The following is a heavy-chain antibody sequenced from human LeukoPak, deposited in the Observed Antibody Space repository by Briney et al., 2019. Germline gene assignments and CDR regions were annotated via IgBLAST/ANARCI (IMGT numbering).Heavy chain of an antibody. Sequence: ASVKVSCKASGGTFSSYAISWVRQAPGQGLEWMGGIIPIFGTANYAQQFQGRVTITTDESTSTAYMELSSLSCEDTAVYYCARDQVYDSSGYYFDYWGQGTLVSVSS. V-gene: IGHV1-69*05. CDR3: ARDQVYDSSGYYFDY. CDR2: IIPIFGTA. J-gene: IGHJ4*02. D-gene: IGHD3-22*01. CDR1: GGTFSSYA.